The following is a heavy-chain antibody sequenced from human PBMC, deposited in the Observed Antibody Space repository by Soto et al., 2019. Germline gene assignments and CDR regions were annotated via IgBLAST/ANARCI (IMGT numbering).Heavy chain of an antibody. CDR1: GGSISSGGYS. CDR3: ARGRPFITGTTGGAFDI. CDR2: IYHSGST. V-gene: IGHV4-30-2*01. J-gene: IGHJ3*02. D-gene: IGHD1-7*01. Sequence: QLQLQESGSGLVKPSQTLSLTCAVSGGSISSGGYSWSWIRQPPGKGLEWIGYIYHSGSTYYNPSLKSRVTISVDRSKNQFSLKLSSVTAADTAVYYCARGRPFITGTTGGAFDIWGQGTMVTVSS.